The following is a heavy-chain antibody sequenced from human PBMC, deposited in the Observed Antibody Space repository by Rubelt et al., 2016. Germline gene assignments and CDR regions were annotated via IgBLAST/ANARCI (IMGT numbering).Heavy chain of an antibody. Sequence: QVQLVQSGAEVKKPGSSVKVSCKASGGTFSSYAISWVRQAPGQGLEWMGGIIPIFGTGNYGQKLQVRVTMTTDTSTSTDYMELRSLGSDDTAVYYWERSVTGELDYWGQGTLVTVSS. D-gene: IGHD7-27*01. CDR2: IIPIFGTG. CDR3: ERSVTGELDY. CDR1: GGTFSSYA. V-gene: IGHV1-69*06. J-gene: IGHJ4*02.